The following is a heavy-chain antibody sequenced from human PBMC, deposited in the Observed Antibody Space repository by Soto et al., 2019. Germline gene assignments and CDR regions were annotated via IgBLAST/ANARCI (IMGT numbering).Heavy chain of an antibody. CDR2: ISYDGSNK. J-gene: IGHJ6*02. CDR1: GFTFSSYA. CDR3: ARVQLVPAAGDYGMDV. Sequence: QVQLVESGGGVVQPGRSLRLSCAASGFTFSSYAMHWVSQAPGKRLEWVAVISYDGSNKYYADSVKGRFTISRDNSKNTLYLQMNSLRAEDTAVYYCARVQLVPAAGDYGMDVWGQGTTVTVSS. V-gene: IGHV3-30-3*01. D-gene: IGHD2-2*01.